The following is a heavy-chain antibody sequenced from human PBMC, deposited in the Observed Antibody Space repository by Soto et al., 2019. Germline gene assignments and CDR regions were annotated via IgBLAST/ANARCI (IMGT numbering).Heavy chain of an antibody. D-gene: IGHD1-26*01. CDR2: ISGSGGST. Sequence: GKGLEWVSAISGSGGSTYYAGSVKGRFTISRDNSKNTLYLQMNSLRAEDTAVYYCAKGKKLGAPSYMAVLGNGTTVIGSS. V-gene: IGHV3-23*01. J-gene: IGHJ6*03. CDR3: AKGKKLGAPSYMAV.